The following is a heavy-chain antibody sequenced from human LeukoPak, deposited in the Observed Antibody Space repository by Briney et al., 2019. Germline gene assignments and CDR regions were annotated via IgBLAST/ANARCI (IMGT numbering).Heavy chain of an antibody. CDR3: ARVVASNWFDP. CDR2: IYYSGST. CDR1: GGSISSSSYY. V-gene: IGHV4-61*01. J-gene: IGHJ5*02. Sequence: SETLSLTCTVSGGSISSSSYYWSWIRQPPGKGLEWIGYIYYSGSTNYNPSLKSRVTISVDTSKNQFSLKLSSVTAADTAVYYCARVVASNWFDPWGQGTLVTVSS. D-gene: IGHD2-15*01.